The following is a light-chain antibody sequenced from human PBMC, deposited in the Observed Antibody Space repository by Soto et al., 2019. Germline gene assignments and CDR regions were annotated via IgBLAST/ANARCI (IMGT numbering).Light chain of an antibody. CDR3: SSYTSSVTVV. CDR2: DVS. V-gene: IGLV2-14*01. J-gene: IGLJ2*01. Sequence: QSALTRPASVSGSPGQSITISCTGTSSDVGGYNYVSWYQQHPGKAPKLMIYDVSNRPSGISNRFSGSKSGNTASLTISGLQAEDEADYYCSSYTSSVTVVFGGGTQLTVL. CDR1: SSDVGGYNY.